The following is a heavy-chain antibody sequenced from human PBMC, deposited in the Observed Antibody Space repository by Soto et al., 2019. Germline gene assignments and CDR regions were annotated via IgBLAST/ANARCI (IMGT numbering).Heavy chain of an antibody. CDR2: TYYWSKWYI. V-gene: IGHV6-1*01. D-gene: IGHD2-21*01. Sequence: PSQPLSLTCAISGDSVSTNDATWDWIRQSPSRSLEWLGMTYYWSKWYIDYAVSLKSRITINPDTSKNQFSLQLKSVTPEDTAVYYCARIVGQQPDSWGQGTLVTVSS. CDR1: GDSVSTNDAT. CDR3: ARIVGQQPDS. J-gene: IGHJ4*02.